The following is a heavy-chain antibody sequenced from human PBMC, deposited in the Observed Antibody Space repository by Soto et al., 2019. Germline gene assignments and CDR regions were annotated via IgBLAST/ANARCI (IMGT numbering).Heavy chain of an antibody. Sequence: SETLSLTCAVYGGSFSGYYWSWIRQPPGKGLEWIGEINHSGSTNYNPPLKSRVTISVDTSKNQFSLKLSSVTAADTAVYYCARGSVRFLEWLSNWFDPWGQGTLVTVSS. V-gene: IGHV4-34*01. CDR1: GGSFSGYY. CDR3: ARGSVRFLEWLSNWFDP. D-gene: IGHD3-3*01. J-gene: IGHJ5*02. CDR2: INHSGST.